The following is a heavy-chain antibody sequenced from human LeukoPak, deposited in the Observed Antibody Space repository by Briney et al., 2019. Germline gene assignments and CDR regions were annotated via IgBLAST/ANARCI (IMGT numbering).Heavy chain of an antibody. CDR3: ARDYASGPFYYYYYYMDV. Sequence: PSGTLSLTCAVSGGSISSSNWWSWVRQPPGKGLEWIGEIYHSGSTNYNPSLKSRVTISVDKSKNQFSLKLSSVTAADTAVYYCARDYASGPFYYYYYYMDVWGKGTTVTVSS. J-gene: IGHJ6*03. CDR1: GGSISSSNW. V-gene: IGHV4-4*02. D-gene: IGHD3-10*01. CDR2: IYHSGST.